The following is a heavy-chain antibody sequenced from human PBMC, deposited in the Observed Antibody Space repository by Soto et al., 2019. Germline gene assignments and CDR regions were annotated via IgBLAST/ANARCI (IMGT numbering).Heavy chain of an antibody. D-gene: IGHD5-12*01. Sequence: SETLSLTYAVYGGSFIGYYWSWILQPPWKGLEWIGEINHSGSTNYNPSLKSRVTISVDTSKNHFPLKLSSVTAADTAVYYCARDRNNVDIVATIWGGIPRRLFAYCGQGTFVIVSS. CDR2: INHSGST. J-gene: IGHJ1*01. V-gene: IGHV4-34*01. CDR1: GGSFIGYY. CDR3: ARDRNNVDIVATIWGGIPRRLFAY.